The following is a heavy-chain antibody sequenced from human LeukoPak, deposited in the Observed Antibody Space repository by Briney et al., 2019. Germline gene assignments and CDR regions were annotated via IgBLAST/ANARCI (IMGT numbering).Heavy chain of an antibody. J-gene: IGHJ4*02. Sequence: PGGSLRLSCAASGLAFSAYKMHWVRQAPRKGLVWVSRISTDGYTTDCADSVQGRFTASRDNTKNTWSLEMNSLRAGDTAVYYCVVGGSPGYWGQGTLVTVSS. CDR3: VVGGSPGY. CDR2: ISTDGYTT. V-gene: IGHV3-74*01. D-gene: IGHD2-15*01. CDR1: GLAFSAYK.